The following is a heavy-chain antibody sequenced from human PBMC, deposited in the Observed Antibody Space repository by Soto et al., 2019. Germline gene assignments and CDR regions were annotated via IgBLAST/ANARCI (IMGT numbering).Heavy chain of an antibody. D-gene: IGHD3-16*01. CDR3: ARDLGYVDYHYYGMDV. Sequence: GGSLRLSCAASGFTFGSYWMSWVLQAPGKGLEWVANIKQDGSEKYYVDSVKGRFTISRDNAKNSLYLQMNSLRAEDTAVYYCARDLGYVDYHYYGMDVWGQRTTVTVSS. J-gene: IGHJ6*02. CDR1: GFTFGSYW. V-gene: IGHV3-7*01. CDR2: IKQDGSEK.